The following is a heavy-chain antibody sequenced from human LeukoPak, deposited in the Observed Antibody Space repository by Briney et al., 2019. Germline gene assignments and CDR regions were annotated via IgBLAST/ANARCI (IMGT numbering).Heavy chain of an antibody. V-gene: IGHV4-59*01. CDR2: IYYSGST. Sequence: PSETLSLTCTVSGGSISSYYWSWIRQPPGEGLKWIGYIYYSGSTNYNPALKSRVTISVDTSKNQFSLKLSSVTAADTAVYYCARDLERDYYYYMDVWGKGTTVTVSS. CDR3: ARDLERDYYYYMDV. D-gene: IGHD3-3*01. CDR1: GGSISSYY. J-gene: IGHJ6*03.